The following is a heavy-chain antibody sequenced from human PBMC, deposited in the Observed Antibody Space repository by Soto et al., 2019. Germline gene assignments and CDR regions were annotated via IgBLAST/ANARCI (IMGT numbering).Heavy chain of an antibody. CDR1: GYTFTGYY. V-gene: IGHV1-2*02. J-gene: IGHJ5*02. Sequence: ASVKVSCKASGYTFTGYYMHWVRQAPGQGLEWMGWINPNSGGTNYAQKFQGRVTMTRDTSISTAYMELSRLRSDDTAVYYCARDYYDSNGYYYGNWFDPWGQGTLVTSPQ. CDR2: INPNSGGT. D-gene: IGHD3-22*01. CDR3: ARDYYDSNGYYYGNWFDP.